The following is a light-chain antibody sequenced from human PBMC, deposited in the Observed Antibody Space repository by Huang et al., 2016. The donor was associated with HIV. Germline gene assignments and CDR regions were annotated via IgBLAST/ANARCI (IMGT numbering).Light chain of an antibody. CDR2: DAS. Sequence: DIQMIQFPSTLSASVGDRVTITCRASQSINNWLAWYQQKPGKAPKLLIYDASNLGSGVPSYFSGSASETEFTLAISSLQPDNFATYYCQQYNSYPYTFGQGTKLEIK. CDR3: QQYNSYPYT. V-gene: IGKV1-5*01. CDR1: QSINNW. J-gene: IGKJ2*01.